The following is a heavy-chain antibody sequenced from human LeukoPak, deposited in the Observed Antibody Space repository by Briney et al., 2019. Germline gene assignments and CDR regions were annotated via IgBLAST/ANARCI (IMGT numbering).Heavy chain of an antibody. CDR3: ARDPHTLFHMYV. D-gene: IGHD2-21*01. Sequence: GGSLRLSCAASGFTFSSYWMTWVRQAQGKGLEWVANINQDGGGKYYVDSVKGRFTISRDNAKNSLYLQMNSLRTEDTAVYYCARDPHTLFHMYVWGKGTTVTVSS. J-gene: IGHJ6*03. CDR1: GFTFSSYW. V-gene: IGHV3-7*01. CDR2: INQDGGGK.